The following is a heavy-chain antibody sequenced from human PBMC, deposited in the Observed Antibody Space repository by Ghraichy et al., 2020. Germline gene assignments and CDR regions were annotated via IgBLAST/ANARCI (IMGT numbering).Heavy chain of an antibody. CDR3: TTVGVRLLYDY. CDR1: GFTFSNAW. D-gene: IGHD2-21*02. V-gene: IGHV3-15*01. J-gene: IGHJ4*02. Sequence: LSLTCAASGFTFSNAWMSWVRQAPGKGLEWVGRIKSKTDGGTTDYAAPVKGRFTISRDDSKNTLYLQMNSLKTEDTAVYYCTTVGVRLLYDYWGQGTLVTVSS. CDR2: IKSKTDGGTT.